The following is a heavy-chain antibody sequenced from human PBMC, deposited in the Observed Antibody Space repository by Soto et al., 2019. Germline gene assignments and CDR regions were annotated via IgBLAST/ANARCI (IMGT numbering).Heavy chain of an antibody. CDR2: IEPSGGSR. CDR3: ARTTMTFYYFDF. J-gene: IGHJ4*02. D-gene: IGHD4-17*01. CDR1: GYTFTSYA. Sequence: ASVKVSCKASGYTFTSYAMHWVRQAPGQGLEWMGVIEPSGGSRSYTQKFQGRVTMTRDTSTSTVYMELSSLRSEDTAVSYCARTTMTFYYFDFWGQGTLVTVSS. V-gene: IGHV1-46*01.